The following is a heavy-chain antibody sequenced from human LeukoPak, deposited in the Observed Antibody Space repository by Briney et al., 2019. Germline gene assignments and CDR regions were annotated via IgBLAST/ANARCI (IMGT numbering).Heavy chain of an antibody. CDR3: AKDGYGSGGRWFDP. V-gene: IGHV1-69*10. J-gene: IGHJ5*02. CDR1: GGTFSSYA. Sequence: SVKVSCKASGGTFSSYAISWVRQAPGQGLEWMGGIIPIFGIANYAQKFQGRVTITADKSTSTAYMELNSLRAEDSAVYFCAKDGYGSGGRWFDPWGRGTLVTVSS. D-gene: IGHD3-10*01. CDR2: IIPIFGIA.